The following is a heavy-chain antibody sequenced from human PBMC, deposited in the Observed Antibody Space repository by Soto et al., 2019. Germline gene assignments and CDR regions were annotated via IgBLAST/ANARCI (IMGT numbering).Heavy chain of an antibody. D-gene: IGHD6-19*01. Sequence: ETLSLTCTVSGGSISSYYWSWIRQPAGKGLEWIGRIYTSGSTNYNPSLKSRVTMSVDTSKNQFSLKLSSVTAADTAVYYCARDWYSSGWYWFDPWGQGTLVTVSS. CDR1: GGSISSYY. J-gene: IGHJ5*02. V-gene: IGHV4-4*07. CDR2: IYTSGST. CDR3: ARDWYSSGWYWFDP.